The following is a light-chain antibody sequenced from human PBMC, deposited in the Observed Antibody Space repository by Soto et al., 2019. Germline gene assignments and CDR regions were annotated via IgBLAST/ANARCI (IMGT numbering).Light chain of an antibody. CDR3: QQYNNSPPT. J-gene: IGKJ4*02. V-gene: IGKV3-15*01. CDR2: GAS. CDR1: QSVSSN. Sequence: EIVMTQSPVTLSVSPGERATLSCRASQSVSSNLAWYQQKPGLAPWLLIYGASTRATGIPARFSGSGSGTEFTLTISSLQSEDFAVYYCQQYNNSPPTFGGGTKVEIK.